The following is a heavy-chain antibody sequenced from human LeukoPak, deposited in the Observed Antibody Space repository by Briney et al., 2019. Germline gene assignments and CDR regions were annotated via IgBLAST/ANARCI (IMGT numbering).Heavy chain of an antibody. V-gene: IGHV4-34*01. J-gene: IGHJ4*02. D-gene: IGHD6-13*01. Sequence: PSETLSLTCAVYGGSFSGYYWSWIRQPPGKGLEWIGEINHSGSTNYNPSLKSRVTISVDTSKNQFSLKLSSVTAADTAVYYCARPRWYGSRALDYWGQGTLVTVSS. CDR1: GGSFSGYY. CDR3: ARPRWYGSRALDY. CDR2: INHSGST.